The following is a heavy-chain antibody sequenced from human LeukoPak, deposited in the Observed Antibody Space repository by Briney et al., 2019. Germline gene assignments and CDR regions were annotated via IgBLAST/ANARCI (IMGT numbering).Heavy chain of an antibody. J-gene: IGHJ4*02. Sequence: PSETLSLTCAVYGGSFSGYYWSWIRQPPGKGLEWIGEINHSGSTNYNPSLKSRVTISVDTSKNQFSLKLSSVTAADTAVYYCARAPLWFGELFDYWGQGTLVTVPS. CDR2: INHSGST. CDR3: ARAPLWFGELFDY. V-gene: IGHV4-34*01. CDR1: GGSFSGYY. D-gene: IGHD3-10*01.